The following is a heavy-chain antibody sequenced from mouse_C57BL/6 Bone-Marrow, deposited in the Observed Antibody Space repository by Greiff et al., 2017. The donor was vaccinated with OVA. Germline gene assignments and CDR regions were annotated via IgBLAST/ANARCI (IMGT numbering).Heavy chain of an antibody. CDR1: GYSFTGYF. J-gene: IGHJ3*01. Sequence: EVQLQQSGPELVKPGDSVKISCKASGYSFTGYFMNWVMQSHGKSLEWIGRINPYNGDTFYNQKFKGKVTLTVDKSSSTAHMELRSLTSEDSSVYYCARSYLYDSLFAYWGQGTLVTVSA. CDR3: ARSYLYDSLFAY. V-gene: IGHV1-20*01. D-gene: IGHD5-5*01. CDR2: INPYNGDT.